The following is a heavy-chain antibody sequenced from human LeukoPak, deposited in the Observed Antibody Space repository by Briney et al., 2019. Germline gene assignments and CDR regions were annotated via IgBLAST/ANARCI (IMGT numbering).Heavy chain of an antibody. Sequence: GAAVAVSYKTSGYTFTNYDINGVRRAPGQGVEGVGWMNPNSGGTNYTQKVQGGVTMTRDTSVSTAYVELSRLRSAATAVYYCARALIVGATKGYYYYYGMDVWGQGTTVTVSS. J-gene: IGHJ6*02. CDR1: GYTFTNYD. CDR2: MNPNSGGT. CDR3: ARALIVGATKGYYYYYGMDV. V-gene: IGHV1-2*02. D-gene: IGHD1-26*01.